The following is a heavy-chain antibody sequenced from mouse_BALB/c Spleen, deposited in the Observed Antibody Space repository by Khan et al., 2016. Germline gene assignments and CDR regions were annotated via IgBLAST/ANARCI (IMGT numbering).Heavy chain of an antibody. Sequence: QVQLQQSGPGLVQPSQSLSITCTVSGFSLTNYGVHWVRQSPGKGLEWLGVIWSGGSTDYNAAFISRLTISKDNSKIQVFFKMNSLQAHDTAIYXSAREGVRRGAWFAYWGQGTLVTVSA. CDR2: IWSGGST. CDR3: AREGVRRGAWFAY. V-gene: IGHV2-2*01. CDR1: GFSLTNYG. D-gene: IGHD2-14*01. J-gene: IGHJ3*01.